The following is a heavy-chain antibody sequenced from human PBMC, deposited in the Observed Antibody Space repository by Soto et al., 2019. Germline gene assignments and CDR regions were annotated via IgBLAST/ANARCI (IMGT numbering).Heavy chain of an antibody. CDR1: GFTFSSYC. Sequence: GSLRLSWAASGFTFSSYCMHWVRQAPGKGLEWVAVISYDGSNKYYADPVKGRFTISRDNSKNTLYLQMNSLRAEDTAVYYCAKDRSSSSLDYWGQGTLVTVSS. V-gene: IGHV3-30*18. CDR3: AKDRSSSSLDY. D-gene: IGHD6-6*01. J-gene: IGHJ4*02. CDR2: ISYDGSNK.